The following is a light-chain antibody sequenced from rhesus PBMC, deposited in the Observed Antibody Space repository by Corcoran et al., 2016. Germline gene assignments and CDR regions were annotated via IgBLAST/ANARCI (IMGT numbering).Light chain of an antibody. Sequence: DIVMTQTPLSLPITPGEPASISCRSSQSLLHSNGNTYLHWSLQKPGQSPQLLIYGGSNRAFGVPERFSGRGSGTDFTLKISKVEAEDVGVYYCVQAIAFPFTFGPGTKLDIK. CDR2: GGS. CDR1: QSLLHSNGNTY. V-gene: IGKV2-72*02. CDR3: VQAIAFPFT. J-gene: IGKJ3*01.